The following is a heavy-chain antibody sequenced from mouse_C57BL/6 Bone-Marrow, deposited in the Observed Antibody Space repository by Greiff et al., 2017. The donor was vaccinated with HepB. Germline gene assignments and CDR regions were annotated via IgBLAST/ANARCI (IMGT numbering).Heavy chain of an antibody. Sequence: EVKLMESGPELVKPGASVKISCKASGYSFTGYYMNWVKQSPEKSLEWIGEINPSTGGTTYNQKFKAKATLTVDKSSSTAYMQLKSLTSEDSAVYYCAREGYYGSTYFDYWGQGTTLTVSS. V-gene: IGHV1-42*01. CDR3: AREGYYGSTYFDY. CDR2: INPSTGGT. J-gene: IGHJ2*01. CDR1: GYSFTGYY. D-gene: IGHD1-1*01.